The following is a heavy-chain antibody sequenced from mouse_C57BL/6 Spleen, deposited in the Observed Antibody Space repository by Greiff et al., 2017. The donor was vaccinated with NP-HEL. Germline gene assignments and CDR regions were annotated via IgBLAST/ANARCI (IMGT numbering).Heavy chain of an antibody. V-gene: IGHV5-17*01. J-gene: IGHJ3*01. CDR2: ISSGSSTI. CDR3: ARPTYYGSSWTWFAY. CDR1: GFTFSDYG. Sequence: EVKLMESGGGLVKPGGSLKLSCAASGFTFSDYGMHWVRQAPEKGLEWVAYISSGSSTIYYADTVKGRFTISRDNAKNTLFLQMTSLRSEDTAMYYCARPTYYGSSWTWFAYWGQGTLVTVSA. D-gene: IGHD1-1*01.